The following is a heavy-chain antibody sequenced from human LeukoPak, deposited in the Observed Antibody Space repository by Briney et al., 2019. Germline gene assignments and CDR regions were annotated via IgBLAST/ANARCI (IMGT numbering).Heavy chain of an antibody. D-gene: IGHD2-15*01. CDR1: GFTVSSNY. CDR3: ARLLRGFDY. CDR2: IYSGGSI. Sequence: PGGSLRLSCAASGFTVSSNYMSWVRQAPGKGLEWVSAIYSGGSIYYADSVKGRFTISRDNSKNTLYLQMNSLRAEDTAVYFCARLLRGFDYWGQGTLVTVSS. J-gene: IGHJ4*02. V-gene: IGHV3-53*01.